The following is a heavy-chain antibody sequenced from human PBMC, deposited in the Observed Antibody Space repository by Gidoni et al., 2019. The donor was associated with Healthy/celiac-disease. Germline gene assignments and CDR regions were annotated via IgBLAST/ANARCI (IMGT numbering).Heavy chain of an antibody. Sequence: QVQLVESGGGLVKPGGSLSLSFAASGFTFSDYYMSWIRQAPGKGLEWVSDISSSSSYTNYADSVKGRFTISRDNAKNSLYLKMNSLRAEDTAVYYCARDECSSTSCYQYYYYGMDVWGQGTTVTVSS. J-gene: IGHJ6*02. CDR2: ISSSSSYT. V-gene: IGHV3-11*06. CDR1: GFTFSDYY. D-gene: IGHD2-2*01. CDR3: ARDECSSTSCYQYYYYGMDV.